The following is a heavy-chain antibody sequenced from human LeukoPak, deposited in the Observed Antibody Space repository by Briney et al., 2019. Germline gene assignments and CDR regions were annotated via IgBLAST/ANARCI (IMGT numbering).Heavy chain of an antibody. CDR2: ISYDGSNK. CDR3: ARDQGRGGRYYYYGMDV. V-gene: IGHV3-30-3*01. D-gene: IGHD3-10*01. J-gene: IGHJ6*02. Sequence: PGRSLRLSCAASGFTFSSYAMHWVRQAPGKGLEGVAVISYDGSNKYYADSVKGRFTISRDNSKNTLYLQMNSLRAEDTAVYYCARDQGRGGRYYYYGMDVWGQGTTVTVSS. CDR1: GFTFSSYA.